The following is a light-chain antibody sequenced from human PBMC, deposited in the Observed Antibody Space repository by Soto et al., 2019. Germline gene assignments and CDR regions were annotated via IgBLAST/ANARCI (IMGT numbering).Light chain of an antibody. J-gene: IGLJ1*01. CDR3: CSYAGTVAYV. CDR1: GSDVGAYNL. CDR2: EVN. Sequence: QSVLTQPASVSGSPGQSITISCAGTGSDVGAYNLVSWYQQHPGKATKLIICEVNTRPSGIYKRFSGSKSGDTASLTISGFQAEDEADYFCCSYAGTVAYVFGTGTKVTVL. V-gene: IGLV2-23*02.